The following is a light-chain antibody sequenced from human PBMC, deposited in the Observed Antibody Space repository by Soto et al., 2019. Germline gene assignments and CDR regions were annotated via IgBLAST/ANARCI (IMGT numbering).Light chain of an antibody. CDR1: QSVGSK. Sequence: EVVMTQSPAALSVSPGERATLSCRASQSVGSKLAWYQQRPGQAPRLLIYGASTRATGIPDRFSGSGSGTDFTLTISSLQSEAFPVYYGQQYNDWRSWTFGQGTKVEVQ. J-gene: IGKJ1*01. CDR3: QQYNDWRSWT. CDR2: GAS. V-gene: IGKV3-15*01.